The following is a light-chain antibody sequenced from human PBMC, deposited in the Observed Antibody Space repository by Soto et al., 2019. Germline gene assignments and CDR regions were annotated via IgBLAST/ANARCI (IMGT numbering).Light chain of an antibody. V-gene: IGLV2-14*01. CDR3: SSYTSSSLS. CDR1: SSDVGGYNY. J-gene: IGLJ2*01. Sequence: QSVLTQPASVSGSPGQSITISCPGTSSDVGGYNYVSWYQQHPGKAPKLMIYDVSNRPSGVSNRFSGSKSGNTASLTISGLQAEDEADYYCSSYTSSSLSFGGGTQLTVL. CDR2: DVS.